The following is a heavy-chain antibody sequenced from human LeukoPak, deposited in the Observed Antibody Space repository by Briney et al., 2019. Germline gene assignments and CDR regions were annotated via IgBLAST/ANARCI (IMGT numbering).Heavy chain of an antibody. CDR2: IYTSGSS. D-gene: IGHD2-2*01. V-gene: IGHV4-61*02. J-gene: IGHJ6*03. CDR3: ARDFRTSFYYYMDV. CDR1: GYSISSGDNY. Sequence: NPSETLSLTCTVSGYSISSGDNYWSWIRQPAGKGLEWIGRIYTSGSSNYNPSLKSRVTMSVDTSKNQFSLKLSSVTAADTAVYYCARDFRTSFYYYMDVWGKGTTVTVSS.